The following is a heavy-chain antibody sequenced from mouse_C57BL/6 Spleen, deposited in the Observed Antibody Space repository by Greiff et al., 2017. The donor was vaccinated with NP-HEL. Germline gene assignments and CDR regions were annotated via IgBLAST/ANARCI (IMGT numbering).Heavy chain of an antibody. CDR1: GYTFTSYW. J-gene: IGHJ1*03. D-gene: IGHD1-1*01. Sequence: VQLQQSGAELVKPGASVKLSCKASGYTFTSYWMHWVKQRPGRGLEWIGRIDPNSGGTKYNEKFKSKATLTVDKPSSTAYMQLSSLTSEDSAVYYCAYYYGSSPYWYFDVWGTGTTVTVSS. V-gene: IGHV1-72*01. CDR3: AYYYGSSPYWYFDV. CDR2: IDPNSGGT.